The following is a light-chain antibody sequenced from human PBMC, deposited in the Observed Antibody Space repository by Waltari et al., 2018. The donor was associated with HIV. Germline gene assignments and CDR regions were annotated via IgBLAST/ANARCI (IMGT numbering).Light chain of an antibody. CDR3: SSYTSSSTLHV. CDR1: SSYVGGVNT. Sequence: QSALPQPASVSGSPGQSITISCTGTSSYVGGVNTVTWYQQHPCKAPKLMIYDVSNRPSGVSNRFYGSKSGNTASLTISGLQAEDEADYYYSSYTSSSTLHVFGTGTKVTVL. J-gene: IGLJ1*01. CDR2: DVS. V-gene: IGLV2-14*03.